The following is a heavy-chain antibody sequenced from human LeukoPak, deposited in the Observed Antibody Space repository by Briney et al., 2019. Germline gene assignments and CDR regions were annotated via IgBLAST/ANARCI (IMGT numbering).Heavy chain of an antibody. CDR1: GGTFSSYA. D-gene: IGHD1-7*01. J-gene: IGHJ5*02. V-gene: IGHV1-69*05. CDR2: TIPIFGTA. Sequence: SVKVSCKASGGTFSSYAISWVRQAPGQGLEWMGGTIPIFGTANYAQKFQGRVTITTDESTSTAYMELSSLRSEDTAVYYCARDNYAGANWFDPWGQGTLVTVSS. CDR3: ARDNYAGANWFDP.